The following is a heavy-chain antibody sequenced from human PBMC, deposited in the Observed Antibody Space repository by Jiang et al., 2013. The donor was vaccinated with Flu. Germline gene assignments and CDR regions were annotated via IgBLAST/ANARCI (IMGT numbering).Heavy chain of an antibody. V-gene: IGHV4-38-2*01. CDR3: ADGGRYCSGSSCFGMDV. J-gene: IGHJ6*04. CDR1: GYSISSGYY. D-gene: IGHD2-15*01. Sequence: LLKPSETLSLTCAVSGYSISSGYYWGWIRQPPGKGLEWIGSIYHSGSTYYNPSLKSRVTISVDTSKNQFSLRLNSVTAADTAVYYCADGGRYCSGSSCFGMDVWGKGTTVTVSS. CDR2: IYHSGST.